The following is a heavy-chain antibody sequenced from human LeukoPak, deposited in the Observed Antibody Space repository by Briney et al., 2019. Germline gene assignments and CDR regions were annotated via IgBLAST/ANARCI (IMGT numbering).Heavy chain of an antibody. Sequence: ASVKVSCKASGYTFTGYYMHWVRQAPGQGLEWMGWTNPNSGGTNYAQKFQGRVTMTRDTSISTAYMELSRLRSDDTAVYYCARVSSSWKNDAFDIWGQGTMVTVSS. CDR2: TNPNSGGT. CDR1: GYTFTGYY. J-gene: IGHJ3*02. CDR3: ARVSSSWKNDAFDI. V-gene: IGHV1-2*02. D-gene: IGHD6-13*01.